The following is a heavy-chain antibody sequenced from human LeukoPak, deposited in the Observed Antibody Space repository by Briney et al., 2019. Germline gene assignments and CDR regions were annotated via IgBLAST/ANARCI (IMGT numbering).Heavy chain of an antibody. CDR3: VSGGFGELFPSHHDAFDI. CDR2: IYYSGST. CDR1: GGSISSYY. J-gene: IGHJ3*02. Sequence: SETLSLTCTVSGGSISSYYWSWIRQPPGKGLEWIGYIYYSGSTNYNPSLKSRVTISVDTSKNQFSLKLSSVTAADTAVYYCVSGGFGELFPSHHDAFDIWGQGTMVTVSS. V-gene: IGHV4-59*01. D-gene: IGHD3-10*01.